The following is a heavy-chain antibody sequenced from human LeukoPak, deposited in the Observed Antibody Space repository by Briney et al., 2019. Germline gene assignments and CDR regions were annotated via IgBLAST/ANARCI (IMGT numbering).Heavy chain of an antibody. CDR2: ISGSGGST. D-gene: IGHD2-15*01. V-gene: IGHV3-23*01. J-gene: IGHJ4*02. CDR1: GFTFSSYA. Sequence: PGGSLRLSCAASGFTFSSYAMRWVSQAPGKGLEWVSAISGSGGSTYYADSVKGRFTISRDNSKNTLYLQMNSLRAEETAVYYCAKVPTGYCSGGSCYPDYWGQGTLVTVSS. CDR3: AKVPTGYCSGGSCYPDY.